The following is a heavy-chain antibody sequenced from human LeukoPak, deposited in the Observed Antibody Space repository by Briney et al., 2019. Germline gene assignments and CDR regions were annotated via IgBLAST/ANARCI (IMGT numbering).Heavy chain of an antibody. CDR2: ISYDGSNE. CDR3: AKDPGDYSNYRFYFDY. V-gene: IGHV3-30*18. J-gene: IGHJ4*02. Sequence: GGSLRLSCAAYGFTFSTYGMQWVRQAPGKGLEWVAVISYDGSNEYYADSVKGRFTISRDNSKNTLYLQMNSLRDEDTALYYCAKDPGDYSNYRFYFDYWGQGTLVTVSS. D-gene: IGHD4-11*01. CDR1: GFTFSTYG.